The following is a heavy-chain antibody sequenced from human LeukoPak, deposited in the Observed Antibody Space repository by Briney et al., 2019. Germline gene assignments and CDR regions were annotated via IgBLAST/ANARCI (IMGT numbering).Heavy chain of an antibody. CDR2: ISGTADSK. V-gene: IGHV3-23*01. Sequence: PGGSLRLSCAASRFIFRNYAMSWVRQAPGRDLEWLSIISGTADSKYYADSVKGRFTISRDNPRSTLYLEMNILRAEDTAVYYCAKADATIGGAFDTWGQGTMVIVSS. CDR1: RFIFRNYA. J-gene: IGHJ3*02. CDR3: AKADATIGGAFDT. D-gene: IGHD3-16*01.